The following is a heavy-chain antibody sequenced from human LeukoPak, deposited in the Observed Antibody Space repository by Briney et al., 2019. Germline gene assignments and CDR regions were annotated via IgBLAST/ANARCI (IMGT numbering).Heavy chain of an antibody. V-gene: IGHV3-30*02. D-gene: IGHD1-7*01. CDR3: AKDGRGTITGSTFDY. Sequence: GGSLRLSCSASGFTFNSYGMHWVRQAPGKGLEWVAFVRYDGSKKNYADSVKGRFTISRDNSKTTLYLEMNSLRVEDTAIYYCAKDGRGTITGSTFDYWGQGTLVTVS. J-gene: IGHJ4*02. CDR2: VRYDGSKK. CDR1: GFTFNSYG.